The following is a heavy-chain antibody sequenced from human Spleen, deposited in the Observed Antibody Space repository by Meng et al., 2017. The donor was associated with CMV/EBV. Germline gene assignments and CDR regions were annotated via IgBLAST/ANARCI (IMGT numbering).Heavy chain of an antibody. D-gene: IGHD3-10*01. J-gene: IGHJ4*02. CDR2: IYPGDADT. CDR3: ARQSGSGSYCYDF. V-gene: IGHV5-51*01. Sequence: GESLKISCEGSGYSFTNSWIGWVRQMPGKGLQWMGIIYPGDADTRYSPSFEGQVTISADKSISTAYLQWSSLKASDTAMYYCARQSGSGSYCYDFWGQGTLVTVSS. CDR1: GYSFTNSW.